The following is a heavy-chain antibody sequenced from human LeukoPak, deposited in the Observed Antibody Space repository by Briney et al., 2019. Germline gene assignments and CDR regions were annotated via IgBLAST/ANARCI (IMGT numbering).Heavy chain of an antibody. CDR1: GFTFSTYW. CDR3: ARDPRWLDY. J-gene: IGHJ4*02. Sequence: GGSLRLSCAAPGFTFSTYWMSWVRQAPGRGLEWVANIKPDGSEKYYVDSVKGRFTISRDNAKNSLYLQMNSLRAEDTAVYYCARDPRWLDYWGQGTLVTVSS. CDR2: IKPDGSEK. D-gene: IGHD4-23*01. V-gene: IGHV3-7*01.